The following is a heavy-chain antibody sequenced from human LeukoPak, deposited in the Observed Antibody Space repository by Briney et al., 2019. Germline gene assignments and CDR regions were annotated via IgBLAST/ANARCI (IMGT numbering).Heavy chain of an antibody. V-gene: IGHV1-18*01. CDR3: ARDRPHSSTYYYDSSGYYPDY. CDR2: ISAYNGNA. J-gene: IGHJ4*02. CDR1: GYTFTSYG. D-gene: IGHD3-22*01. Sequence: ASVKVSCKASGYTFTSYGISWVRQAPGQGLEWMGWISAYNGNANYAQELQGRVTMTTDTSTSTAYMELRSLRSDDTAVYYCARDRPHSSTYYYDSSGYYPDYWGQGTLVTVSS.